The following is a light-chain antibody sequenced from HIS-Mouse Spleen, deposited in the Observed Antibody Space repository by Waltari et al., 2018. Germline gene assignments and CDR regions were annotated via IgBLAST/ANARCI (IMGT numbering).Light chain of an antibody. CDR3: CSYAGSSTYWV. CDR2: EGS. Sequence: QSALTQPASVSGSPGQSITISCTGTRRDVGSYNLVPWYQPHPGKAPKLMIYEGSKRPSGVSNRFSGSKSGNTASLTISGLQAEDEADYYCCSYAGSSTYWVFGGGTKLTVL. J-gene: IGLJ3*02. CDR1: RRDVGSYNL. V-gene: IGLV2-23*01.